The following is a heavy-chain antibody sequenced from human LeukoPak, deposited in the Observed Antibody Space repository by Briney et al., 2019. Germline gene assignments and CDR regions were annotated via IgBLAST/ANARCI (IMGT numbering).Heavy chain of an antibody. CDR2: ISAYNGNT. CDR3: ARGASPYYYDSSGYSPDY. CDR1: GYTFTSYG. Sequence: ASVKVSCKASGYTFTSYGISWVRQAPGQGPEWMGWISAYNGNTNYAQKLQGRVTMTTDTSTSTAYMELRSLRSDDTAVYYCARGASPYYYDSSGYSPDYWGQGTLVTVSS. V-gene: IGHV1-18*01. D-gene: IGHD3-22*01. J-gene: IGHJ4*02.